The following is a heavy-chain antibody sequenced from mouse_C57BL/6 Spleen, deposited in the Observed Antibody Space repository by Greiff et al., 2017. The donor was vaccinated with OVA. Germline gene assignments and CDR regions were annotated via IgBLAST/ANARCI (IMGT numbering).Heavy chain of an antibody. D-gene: IGHD3-2*02. Sequence: QVQLQQPGAELVKPGASVKMSCKASGYTFTSYWITWVKQRPGQGLEWIGDIYPGSGSTNYNEKFKSKATLTVDTSSSTAYMQLSSLTSEDSAIYYCAEVPLKTAQAQYYFDYWGQGTTLTVSS. V-gene: IGHV1-55*01. CDR1: GYTFTSYW. CDR2: IYPGSGST. J-gene: IGHJ2*01. CDR3: AEVPLKTAQAQYYFDY.